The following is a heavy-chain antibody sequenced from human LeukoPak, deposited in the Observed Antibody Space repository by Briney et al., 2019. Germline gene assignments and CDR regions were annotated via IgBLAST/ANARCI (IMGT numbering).Heavy chain of an antibody. J-gene: IGHJ4*02. D-gene: IGHD3-10*01. CDR1: GGSISSGGYY. CDR3: ARDLRGVIDY. Sequence: SETLSLTCTVSGGSISSGGYYWSWIRQHPGKGLEWIGYIYYSGSTYYNPSLKSRVTISVDTSKDRFSLKLSSVTAADTAVYYCARDLRGVIDYWGQGTLVTVSS. V-gene: IGHV4-31*03. CDR2: IYYSGST.